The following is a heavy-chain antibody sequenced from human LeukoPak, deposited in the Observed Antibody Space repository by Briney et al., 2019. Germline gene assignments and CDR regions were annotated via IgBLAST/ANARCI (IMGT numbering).Heavy chain of an antibody. CDR2: ISSSGSTI. CDR1: GFTFSDYY. Sequence: GSLRLSCAASGFTFSDYYMSWIRQAPGKGLEWVSYISSSGSTIYYADSVKGRFTISRDNAKNSLYLQMNSLRAEDTAVYYCARATSYYDILTGWVWFDPWGQGTLVTVSS. CDR3: ARATSYYDILTGWVWFDP. D-gene: IGHD3-9*01. V-gene: IGHV3-11*01. J-gene: IGHJ5*02.